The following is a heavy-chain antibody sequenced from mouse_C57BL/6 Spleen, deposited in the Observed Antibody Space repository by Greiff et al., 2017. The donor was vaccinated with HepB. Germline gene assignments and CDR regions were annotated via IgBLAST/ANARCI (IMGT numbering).Heavy chain of an antibody. CDR2: IYPGDGDT. CDR3: ASITTLVDWYFDV. J-gene: IGHJ1*03. CDR1: GYAFSSYW. D-gene: IGHD1-1*01. V-gene: IGHV1-80*01. Sequence: VKLQESGAELVKPGASVKISCKASGYAFSSYWMNWVKQRPGKGLEWIGQIYPGDGDTNYNGKFKGKATLTEDKSASTAYRHLSSLTSEDSAVYFCASITTLVDWYFDVWGTRTTVTVSS.